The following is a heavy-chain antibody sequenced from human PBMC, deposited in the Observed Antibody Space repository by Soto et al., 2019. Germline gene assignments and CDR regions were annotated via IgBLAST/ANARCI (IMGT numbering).Heavy chain of an antibody. Sequence: ASVKVSCKASGYTFTSYAMHWVRQAPGQRLEWMGWINAGNGNTKYSQKFQGRVTITRDTSASTAYMELSSLRSEDTAVYYCARDASSIAAPLDYWGQGTLVTVSS. V-gene: IGHV1-3*01. CDR3: ARDASSIAAPLDY. D-gene: IGHD6-6*01. CDR1: GYTFTSYA. J-gene: IGHJ4*02. CDR2: INAGNGNT.